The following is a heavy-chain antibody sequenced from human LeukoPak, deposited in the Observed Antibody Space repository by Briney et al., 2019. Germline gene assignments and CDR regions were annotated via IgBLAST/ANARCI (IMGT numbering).Heavy chain of an antibody. Sequence: ASVKVSCKASGYTFTGYYMHWVRQAPGQGLEWMGWINPNSGGTNYAQKFQGRVTMTRDTSISTAYMELSRLRSDDTAVYYCARGGPSGEWFSHLDYWGQGTLVTVSS. D-gene: IGHD3-3*01. J-gene: IGHJ4*02. CDR2: INPNSGGT. CDR1: GYTFTGYY. V-gene: IGHV1-2*02. CDR3: ARGGPSGEWFSHLDY.